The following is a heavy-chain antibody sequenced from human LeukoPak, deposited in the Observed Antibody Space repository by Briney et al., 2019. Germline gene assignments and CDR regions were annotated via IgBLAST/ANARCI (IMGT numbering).Heavy chain of an antibody. Sequence: MASQTLSLSCSVSGASNRCGNFHLSWIRQSAGKGLEWIGRIYANGNTKYSPSLKSRVKVSGDMSKNHFFLNLTSVTAADTARYFCAITTSWSLDYFDSWGQGTLVTVSS. CDR3: AITTSWSLDYFDS. D-gene: IGHD1-14*01. CDR2: IYANGNT. CDR1: GASNRCGNFH. V-gene: IGHV4-61*02. J-gene: IGHJ4*02.